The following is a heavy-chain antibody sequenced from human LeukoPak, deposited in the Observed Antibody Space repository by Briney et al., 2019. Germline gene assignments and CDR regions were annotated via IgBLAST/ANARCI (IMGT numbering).Heavy chain of an antibody. CDR1: GFPFTSYY. J-gene: IGHJ5*02. D-gene: IGHD1-26*01. CDR3: AREGPESGWFDP. V-gene: IGHV1-46*01. CDR2: INPSGGRT. Sequence: ASVKVSCKASGFPFTSYYIHWVRQAPGQGLEWMGIINPSGGRTTYAQKFQGRVTMTRDTSTSTVYMELSSLRSEDTDTAVYYCAREGPESGWFDPWGQGTLVTVSS.